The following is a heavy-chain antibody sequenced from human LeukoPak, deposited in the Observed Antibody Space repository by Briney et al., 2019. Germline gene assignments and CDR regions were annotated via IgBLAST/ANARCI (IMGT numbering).Heavy chain of an antibody. CDR2: IYTSGST. CDR1: GGSISNGSYY. D-gene: IGHD3-22*01. J-gene: IGHJ4*02. V-gene: IGHV4-61*02. Sequence: SQTLSLTCTVSGGSISNGSYYRSWIRQPAGKGLEWIGRIYTSGSTNYNPSLKSRVTISVDTSKNQFSLKLSSVTAADTAVYYCARVVEDYYDSSGYYYYFDYWGQGTLVTVSS. CDR3: ARVVEDYYDSSGYYYYFDY.